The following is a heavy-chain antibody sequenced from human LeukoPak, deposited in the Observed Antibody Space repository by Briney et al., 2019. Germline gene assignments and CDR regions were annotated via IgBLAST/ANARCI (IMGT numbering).Heavy chain of an antibody. D-gene: IGHD7-27*01. CDR1: RFTFSTYG. CDR2: ISGNGGST. V-gene: IGHV3-23*01. Sequence: GGSLRLSCAASRFTFSTYGMSWVRQAPGKGLEWVSAISGNGGSTYYADSVKGRFTISGDNSKNTLYLQMNSLRAEDTAVYYCAKDLHWGLDYWGQGTLVTVSS. CDR3: AKDLHWGLDY. J-gene: IGHJ4*02.